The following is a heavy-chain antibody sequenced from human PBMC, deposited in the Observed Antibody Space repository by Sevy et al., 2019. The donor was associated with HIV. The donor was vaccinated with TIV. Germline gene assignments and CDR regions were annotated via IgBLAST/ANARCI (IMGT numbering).Heavy chain of an antibody. CDR3: AREGVYDFWSGYYAFDI. CDR2: MNPNSGNT. V-gene: IGHV1-8*01. Sequence: ASVKVSCKASGYTFTSYDINWVRQATGQGLEWMGWMNPNSGNTGYAQKFQGRVTMTRNTSISTAYMELSSLRSEDTAVYYCAREGVYDFWSGYYAFDIWGQGTMVTVSS. CDR1: GYTFTSYD. J-gene: IGHJ3*02. D-gene: IGHD3-3*01.